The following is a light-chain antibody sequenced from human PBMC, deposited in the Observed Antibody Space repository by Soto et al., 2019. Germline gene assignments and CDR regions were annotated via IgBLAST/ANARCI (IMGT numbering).Light chain of an antibody. CDR2: DAS. J-gene: IGKJ1*01. CDR1: QSVNIY. CDR3: QQYNSWLWT. Sequence: EIVLKQSPATLSLSPGERATLSCRASQSVNIYLGWYQQRPGQAPRLLIYDASTRATGIPARFSGSGSGTEFTLIISSLQSEDSAVYYCQQYNSWLWTFGQGTKVDIK. V-gene: IGKV3D-15*01.